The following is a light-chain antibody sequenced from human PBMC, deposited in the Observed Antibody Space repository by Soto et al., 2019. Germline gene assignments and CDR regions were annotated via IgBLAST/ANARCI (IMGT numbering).Light chain of an antibody. V-gene: IGKV3-11*01. Sequence: EIVLTQSPATLSLSPGERATLSCRASQSVNTYLAWYQQKPGQTPRLLLYDASNRAPAIPARFSGFGSGTDFTLAISSLEPEDFAVYYFMQRSSWPFTFGPGTKVDI. CDR3: MQRSSWPFT. J-gene: IGKJ3*01. CDR2: DAS. CDR1: QSVNTY.